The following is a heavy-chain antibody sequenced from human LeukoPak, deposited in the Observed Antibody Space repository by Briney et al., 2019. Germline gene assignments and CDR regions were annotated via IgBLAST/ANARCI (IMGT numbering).Heavy chain of an antibody. CDR2: INHSGST. V-gene: IGHV4-34*01. CDR1: GGSFSGYY. Sequence: SETLSLTCAVYGGSFSGYYWSWICQPPGKGLEWIGEINHSGSTNYNPSLKSRVTISVDTSKNQFSLKLSSVTAADTAVYYCARGGRITIFGVVNIWFDPWGQGTLVTVSS. D-gene: IGHD3-3*01. CDR3: ARGGRITIFGVVNIWFDP. J-gene: IGHJ5*02.